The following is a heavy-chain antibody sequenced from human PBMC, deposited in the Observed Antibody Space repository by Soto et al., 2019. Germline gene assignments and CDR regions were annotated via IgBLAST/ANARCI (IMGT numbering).Heavy chain of an antibody. V-gene: IGHV3-21*01. J-gene: IGHJ4*02. CDR3: ARSSFDY. Sequence: PGGSLRLSCAASGFTFDDYAMHWVRQAPGKGLEWVSSITSGSSYIYYADSVKGRFTISRDNAKNSLYLQINSLRAEDTAMYYCARSSFDYWGQGTLVTVSS. CDR2: ITSGSSYI. CDR1: GFTFDDYA.